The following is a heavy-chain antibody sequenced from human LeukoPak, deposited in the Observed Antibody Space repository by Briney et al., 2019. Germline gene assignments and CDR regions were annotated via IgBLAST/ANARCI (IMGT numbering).Heavy chain of an antibody. D-gene: IGHD3-10*01. CDR1: GGSISSSTFY. V-gene: IGHV4-39*01. J-gene: IGHJ4*02. Sequence: SETLSLTCTVSGGSISSSTFYWGWIRQPPGKGLGWIGCLYYSGSTYYNPSLKSRVTISVDTSKNQFSLKLSSVTAADTAVYYCARMTPTRTVRGVGSGHYPYSFDYWGQGTLVTVSS. CDR3: ARMTPTRTVRGVGSGHYPYSFDY. CDR2: LYYSGST.